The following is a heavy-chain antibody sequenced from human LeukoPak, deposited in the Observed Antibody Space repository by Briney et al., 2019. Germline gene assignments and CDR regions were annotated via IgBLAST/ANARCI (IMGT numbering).Heavy chain of an antibody. CDR3: TRHTAVRGDKGVDY. D-gene: IGHD3-10*01. CDR1: GFTFSGSA. CDR2: IRSKANSYAT. J-gene: IGHJ4*02. V-gene: IGHV3-73*01. Sequence: GGSLRLSCAASGFTFSGSAMHWVRQASGKGLEWVGRIRSKANSYATAYAASVKGRFTISGDDSKNTAYLQMNSLKTEDTAVYYCTRHTAVRGDKGVDYWGQGTLVTVSS.